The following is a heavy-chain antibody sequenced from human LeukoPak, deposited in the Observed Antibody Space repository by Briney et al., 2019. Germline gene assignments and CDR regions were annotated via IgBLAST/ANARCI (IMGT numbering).Heavy chain of an antibody. Sequence: PGGSLRLSCAASGFTFSSYWMSWVRQAPGKGLEWVANIKQDGSEKYYVDSVKGRFTISRDNAKNSLYLQMNSLRAEDTALYYCAKDSYYYGSGTIDYWGQGTLVTVSS. D-gene: IGHD3-10*01. V-gene: IGHV3-7*03. CDR1: GFTFSSYW. CDR2: IKQDGSEK. CDR3: AKDSYYYGSGTIDY. J-gene: IGHJ4*02.